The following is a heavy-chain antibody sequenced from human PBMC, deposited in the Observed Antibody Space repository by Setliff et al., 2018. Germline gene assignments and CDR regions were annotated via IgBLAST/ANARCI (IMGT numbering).Heavy chain of an antibody. V-gene: IGHV7-4-1*02. CDR1: GYMFTTYA. J-gene: IGHJ6*03. D-gene: IGHD2-2*01. Sequence: GASVKVSCKASGYMFTTYAMSWIRQVPGQGFEWMGWINTNTGNPIYVQGFTGRFVFSLDTSVSTAYLQISSLKAEDTAIHYCARSSISCYYACNYNYMDVWGKGTTVTVSS. CDR2: INTNTGNP. CDR3: ARSSISCYYACNYNYMDV.